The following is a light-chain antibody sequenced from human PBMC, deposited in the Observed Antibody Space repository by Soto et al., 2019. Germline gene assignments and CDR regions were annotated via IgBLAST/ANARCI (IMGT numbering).Light chain of an antibody. Sequence: QSALNQTAYVSGFPGESITIPCNGTSSDVGGYNYVSWYQQHPGRAPKVMIYGVRNLPSGFYNRHSGSNSGNTASLTISGQQAEDEADYYRSSDTSSSTLDVFEPGTKVTVL. CDR1: SSDVGGYNY. CDR2: GVR. V-gene: IGLV2-14*03. CDR3: SSDTSSSTLDV. J-gene: IGLJ1*01.